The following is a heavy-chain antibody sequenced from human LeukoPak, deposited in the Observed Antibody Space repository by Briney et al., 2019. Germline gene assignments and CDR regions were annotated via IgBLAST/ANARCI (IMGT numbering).Heavy chain of an antibody. Sequence: SETLSLTCNVSGGSISSYYWSWIRQPPGKGLEWIGYIYYSGSTNYNPSLKSRVTISVDTSKNQFSLKLSSVTAADTAVYYCARYYYGSGSQEFDYWGQGTLVTVYS. D-gene: IGHD3-10*01. CDR3: ARYYYGSGSQEFDY. J-gene: IGHJ4*02. CDR2: IYYSGST. CDR1: GGSISSYY. V-gene: IGHV4-59*01.